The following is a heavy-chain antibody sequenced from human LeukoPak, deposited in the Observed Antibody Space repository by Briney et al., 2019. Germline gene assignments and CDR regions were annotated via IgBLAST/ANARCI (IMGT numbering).Heavy chain of an antibody. Sequence: SETLSLTCTVSGGSISSSSYYWGWIRQPPGKGLEWIGSIYYSGSTYYNPSLTSRVTISVDTSKNQFSLKLSSVTAADTAVYYCARLYSSGWYVIDYWGQGTLVTVSS. D-gene: IGHD6-19*01. V-gene: IGHV4-39*01. J-gene: IGHJ4*02. CDR1: GGSISSSSYY. CDR3: ARLYSSGWYVIDY. CDR2: IYYSGST.